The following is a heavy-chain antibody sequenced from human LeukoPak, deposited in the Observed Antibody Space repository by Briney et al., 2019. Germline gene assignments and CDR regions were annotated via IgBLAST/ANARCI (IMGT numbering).Heavy chain of an antibody. CDR2: IKQDGSDK. V-gene: IGHV3-7*01. D-gene: IGHD5-18*01. J-gene: IGHJ4*02. Sequence: GGSLRLSCVAPGFTFSIYWMSWVRQAPGEGREWVAKIKQDGSDKYYVDSVKGRFTIYKDNAKNSLYLQMNSLRAEDTAVYYCARGGYNYGYWGQGTQVTVSS. CDR3: ARGGYNYGY. CDR1: GFTFSIYW.